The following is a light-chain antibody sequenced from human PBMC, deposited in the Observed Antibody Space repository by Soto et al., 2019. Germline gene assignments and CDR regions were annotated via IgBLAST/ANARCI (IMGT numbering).Light chain of an antibody. V-gene: IGKV1-5*03. J-gene: IGKJ1*01. CDR1: ESISSW. Sequence: DIQMTQSPSTLSASVGDRVTITCLASESISSWLAWYQQKPGKAPKLLIYKASSLESGVPSRFSGSGSGTEFTLTISSLQPDDFGTYYCQEYNSYSWTFGQGTKVDIK. CDR2: KAS. CDR3: QEYNSYSWT.